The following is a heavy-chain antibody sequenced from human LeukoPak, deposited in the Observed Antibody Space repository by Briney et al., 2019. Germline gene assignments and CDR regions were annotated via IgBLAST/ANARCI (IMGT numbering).Heavy chain of an antibody. D-gene: IGHD3-10*01. CDR1: GFTFDDYG. J-gene: IGHJ6*02. Sequence: GGSLRLSCAASGFTFDDYGMSWVRQAPGKGLEWVSGINWSGGSTGYADSVKGRFTISRDNAKNSLYLQMSSLRAEDTALYHCARDGSGSYYLSYYGMDVWGQGTTVTVSS. CDR2: INWSGGST. V-gene: IGHV3-20*01. CDR3: ARDGSGSYYLSYYGMDV.